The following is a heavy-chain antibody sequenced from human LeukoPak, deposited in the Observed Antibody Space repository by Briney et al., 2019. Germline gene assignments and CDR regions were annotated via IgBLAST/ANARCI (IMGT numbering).Heavy chain of an antibody. V-gene: IGHV3-11*06. CDR3: ARALKYYYYSMDV. Sequence: GGSLRLSCAGSGFTLSDYYMGWFRQAPGKGLEWISDISTNSVYTNSADSVKGRFTNSRDNAKNSLYLQMNSLRVEDTAVYYCARALKYYYYSMDVWGQGTTVTISS. J-gene: IGHJ6*02. CDR2: ISTNSVYT. D-gene: IGHD2-8*01. CDR1: GFTLSDYY.